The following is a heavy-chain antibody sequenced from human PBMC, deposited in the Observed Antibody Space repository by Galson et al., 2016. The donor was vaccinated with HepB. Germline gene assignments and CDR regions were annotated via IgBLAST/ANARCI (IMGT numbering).Heavy chain of an antibody. CDR3: ARPRQGTFSYFHD. CDR1: SGSISDYH. CDR2: VSSSGST. Sequence: SETLSLTWTVSSGSISDYHWTWIRTPPGKGLEWIGFVSSSGSTKYNSSLKRRVTILLDTSNNQFSLKLSSVTAADTAVYYCARPRQGTFSYFHDWGQGTLVTVSS. J-gene: IGHJ4*02. V-gene: IGHV4-59*01. D-gene: IGHD3-10*01.